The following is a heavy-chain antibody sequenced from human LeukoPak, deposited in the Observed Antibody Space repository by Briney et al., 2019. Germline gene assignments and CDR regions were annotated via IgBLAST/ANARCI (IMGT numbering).Heavy chain of an antibody. D-gene: IGHD2-21*02. J-gene: IGHJ4*02. Sequence: ASMKVSCNASGYTFIGYYIHWVRQAPGQGLEWMGWINPNSGATDYAQKFQGRVTMTRDTSISTTYMELSKLNSDDTAVYYCARSRVTTIPNFDYWGQGTLVTASS. CDR1: GYTFIGYY. CDR2: INPNSGAT. V-gene: IGHV1-2*02. CDR3: ARSRVTTIPNFDY.